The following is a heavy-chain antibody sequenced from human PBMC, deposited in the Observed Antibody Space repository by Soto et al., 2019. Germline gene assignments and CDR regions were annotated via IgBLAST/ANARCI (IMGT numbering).Heavy chain of an antibody. V-gene: IGHV4-34*01. J-gene: IGHJ4*02. CDR3: ASGAKYYYDSSGYYGTDY. CDR1: GGSFSGYY. D-gene: IGHD3-22*01. Sequence: KPSETLSLTCAVYGGSFSGYYWSWIRQPPGKGLEWIGEINHSGSTNYNPSLKSRVTISVDTSKNQFSLKLSSVTAADTAVYYCASGAKYYYDSSGYYGTDYWGQGTLVTVS. CDR2: INHSGST.